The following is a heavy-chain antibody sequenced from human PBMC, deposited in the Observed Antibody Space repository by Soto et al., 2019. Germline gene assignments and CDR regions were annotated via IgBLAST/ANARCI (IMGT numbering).Heavy chain of an antibody. CDR3: AKDMGGYYGSGSYYYYYGMDV. Sequence: GGSLRLSCAASGFTFDDYAMHWVRQAPGKGLEWVSGISWNSGSIGYADSVKGRFTISRDNAKNSLYLQMNSLRAEDTALYYCAKDMGGYYGSGSYYYYYGMDVWGQGTTVTVSS. D-gene: IGHD3-10*01. CDR1: GFTFDDYA. V-gene: IGHV3-9*01. J-gene: IGHJ6*02. CDR2: ISWNSGSI.